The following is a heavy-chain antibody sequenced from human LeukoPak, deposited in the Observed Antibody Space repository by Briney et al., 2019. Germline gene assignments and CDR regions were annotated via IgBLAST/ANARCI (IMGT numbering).Heavy chain of an antibody. J-gene: IGHJ4*02. CDR1: GFTFSDSA. V-gene: IGHV3-73*01. D-gene: IGHD1-26*01. Sequence: GGSLKLSCAASGFTFSDSAIHWVREASGKGLEWVGRIRSKPQSYATAYDESLKGRFTISRDDSKNTAYLQMSSLKIEDTAVYYCTRVGPSTVVDYWGQGTQVTVSS. CDR3: TRVGPSTVVDY. CDR2: IRSKPQSYAT.